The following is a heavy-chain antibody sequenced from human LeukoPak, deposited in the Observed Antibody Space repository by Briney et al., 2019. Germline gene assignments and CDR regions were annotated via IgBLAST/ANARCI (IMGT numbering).Heavy chain of an antibody. CDR1: GFTFSSYS. J-gene: IGHJ4*02. CDR3: ARPSRSGSYEYFDY. V-gene: IGHV3-48*02. D-gene: IGHD1-26*01. CDR2: ISSSSSTI. Sequence: GESLKISCAASGFTFSSYSMNWVRQAPGKGLEWVSYISSSSSTIYYADSVKGRFTISRDNAKNSLYLQMNSLRDEDTAVYYCARPSRSGSYEYFDYWGQGALVTVSS.